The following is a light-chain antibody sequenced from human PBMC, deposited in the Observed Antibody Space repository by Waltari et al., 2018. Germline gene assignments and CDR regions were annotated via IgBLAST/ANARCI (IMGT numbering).Light chain of an antibody. J-gene: IGKJ1*01. CDR2: GAS. CDR3: QHYSSLPAT. Sequence: EVVSTHSPGTLLLSQGERATLSCRASQSVSRTLAWYQQKPGQSPKLLIFGASTSTTVVPARFSGSGSGTDFTLTINRLEAEDFAVYYCQHYSSLPATFGQGTKVEIK. CDR1: QSVSRT. V-gene: IGKV3-20*01.